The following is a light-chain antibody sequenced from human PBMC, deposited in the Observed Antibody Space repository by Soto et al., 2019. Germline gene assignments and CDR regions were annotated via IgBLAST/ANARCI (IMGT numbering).Light chain of an antibody. CDR1: QSVSSN. J-gene: IGKJ3*01. V-gene: IGKV3D-15*01. CDR2: GAS. Sequence: EIVMTQSPATLSVSPGERATLSCRASQSVSSNLAWYQQEPGQAPRLLIYGASTRATGIPARFSGSGSGTEFTLTISSLQSEDFAVYYCQQYNNWPIFTFGPGTKVDIK. CDR3: QQYNNWPIFT.